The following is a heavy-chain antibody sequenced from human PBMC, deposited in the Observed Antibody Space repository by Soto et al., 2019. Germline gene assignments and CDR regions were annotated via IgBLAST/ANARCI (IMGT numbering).Heavy chain of an antibody. CDR2: ISAYNGNT. V-gene: IGHV1-18*01. CDR1: GYTFASYG. Sequence: QVQLVQSGAEVKKPGASVKVSCKASGYTFASYGISWVRQAPGQGLEWMGWISAYNGNTNYAQKLQGRVTMTTDTSTSTASMELRSLRYDDTAVYYCGRDTYGSGAGYWGQGTLVTVSS. CDR3: GRDTYGSGAGY. J-gene: IGHJ4*02. D-gene: IGHD3-10*01.